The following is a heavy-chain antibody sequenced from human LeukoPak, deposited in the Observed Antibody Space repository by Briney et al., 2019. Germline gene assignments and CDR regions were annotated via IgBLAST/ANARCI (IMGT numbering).Heavy chain of an antibody. CDR1: GYTFTGYY. V-gene: IGHV1-2*02. CDR3: ARVCSSTSCFMTYYFDY. J-gene: IGHJ4*02. Sequence: ASVKVSCKASGYTFTGYYMHWVRQAPGQGLEWMGWINPNSGGTNYAQKVQGRVTMTTDTSTSTAYMELRSLRSDDTAVYYCARVCSSTSCFMTYYFDYWGQGTLVTVSS. D-gene: IGHD2-2*01. CDR2: INPNSGGT.